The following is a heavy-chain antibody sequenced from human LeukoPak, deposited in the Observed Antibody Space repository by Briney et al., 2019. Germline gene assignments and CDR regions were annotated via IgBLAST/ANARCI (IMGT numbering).Heavy chain of an antibody. J-gene: IGHJ4*02. CDR3: PRGFRAGRAVGAFDN. Sequence: SVKLSCKVSGYTLTELSIHWVPQAPGKGVEWVVGFDPEDGEPIYAPQLRGRFTMNEETSTDTAYLGLSRLRYEATAFIYLPRGFRAGRAVGAFDNWGQGTLVTVSS. V-gene: IGHV1-24*01. CDR1: GYTLTELS. D-gene: IGHD6-6*01. CDR2: FDPEDGEP.